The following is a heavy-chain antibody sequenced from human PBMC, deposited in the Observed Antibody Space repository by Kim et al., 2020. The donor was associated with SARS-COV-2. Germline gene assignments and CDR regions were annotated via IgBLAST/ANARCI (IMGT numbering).Heavy chain of an antibody. Sequence: GGSLRLSCVASGFTFSNFWMTWVRQAPGKGPEWVANIKQRESEYYYLDSVKGRFTISRDDAKNSLYLQMNSLRAEDTALYYCARSNAMDVWGQGTTVTVSS. V-gene: IGHV3-7*03. CDR2: IKQRESEY. CDR3: ARSNAMDV. CDR1: GFTFSNFW. J-gene: IGHJ6*02.